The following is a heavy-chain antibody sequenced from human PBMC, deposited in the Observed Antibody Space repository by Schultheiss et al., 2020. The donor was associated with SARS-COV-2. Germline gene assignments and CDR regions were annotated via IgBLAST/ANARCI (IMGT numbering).Heavy chain of an antibody. D-gene: IGHD3-16*01. V-gene: IGHV4-61*08. CDR2: INHSGST. J-gene: IGHJ3*02. Sequence: SETLSLTCTVSGGSISSGGYYWSWIRQPPGKGLEWIGEINHSGSTNYNPSLKSRVTISVDTSKNQFSLKLSSVTAADTPVYYCATANYLWGNRDAFDIWGQGTMVTVSS. CDR1: GGSISSGGYY. CDR3: ATANYLWGNRDAFDI.